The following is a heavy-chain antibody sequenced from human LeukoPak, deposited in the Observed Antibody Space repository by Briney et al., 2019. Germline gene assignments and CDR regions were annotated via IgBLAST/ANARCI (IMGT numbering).Heavy chain of an antibody. D-gene: IGHD2-21*02. CDR1: GYTFTSYY. CDR2: INPSGGST. J-gene: IGHJ4*02. CDR3: ARERGYCGGDCYSGMDY. V-gene: IGHV1-46*01. Sequence: ASVKVSCKASGYTFTSYYMHRVRQAPGQGLEWMGIINPSGGSTSYAQKFQGRVTMTRDTSTSTVYMELSSLRSEDTAVYYCARERGYCGGDCYSGMDYWGQGTLVTVSS.